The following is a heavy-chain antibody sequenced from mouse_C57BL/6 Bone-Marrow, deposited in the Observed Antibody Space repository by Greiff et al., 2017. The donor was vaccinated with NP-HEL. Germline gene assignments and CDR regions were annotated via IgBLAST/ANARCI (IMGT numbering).Heavy chain of an antibody. J-gene: IGHJ1*03. D-gene: IGHD1-1*01. CDR2: IYPRSGNT. V-gene: IGHV1-81*01. CDR1: GYTFTSYG. Sequence: QVQLQQSGAELARPGASVKLSCKASGYTFTSYGISWVKQRTGQGLEWIGEIYPRSGNTYYNEKFKGKATLTADKSSSTAYMELRSLTSEDSAVYFCARRGYETTVVATRWYFDVWGTGTTVTVSS. CDR3: ARRGYETTVVATRWYFDV.